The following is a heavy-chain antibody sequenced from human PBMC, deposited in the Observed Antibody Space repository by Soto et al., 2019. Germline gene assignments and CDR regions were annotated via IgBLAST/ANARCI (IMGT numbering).Heavy chain of an antibody. CDR3: ARGGSGLRFLEWSNNWFDP. J-gene: IGHJ5*02. D-gene: IGHD3-3*01. CDR1: GGSISSYY. CDR2: IYYSGST. Sequence: PSETLSLTCTVSGGSISSYYWSWIRQPPGKGLEWIGYIYYSGSTNYNPSLKSRVTISVDTSKNRFSLKLSSVTAADTAVYYCARGGSGLRFLEWSNNWFDPWGQGTLVTVSS. V-gene: IGHV4-59*01.